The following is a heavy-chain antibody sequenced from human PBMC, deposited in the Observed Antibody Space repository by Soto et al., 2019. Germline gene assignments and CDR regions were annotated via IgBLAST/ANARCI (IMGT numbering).Heavy chain of an antibody. D-gene: IGHD3-16*01. J-gene: IGHJ4*02. CDR3: TGGADGFDY. CDR1: GFTFSSYD. V-gene: IGHV3-13*01. Sequence: EVQLVESGGDLVQPGGSLRLSCAASGFTFSSYDFHWVRQATGKGLEWVSGIGTAGDTYYAGSVKGRFIMSREHAKNSLYLQMNSVRAGDTAVYYCTGGADGFDYWGQGTLVAVSS. CDR2: IGTAGDT.